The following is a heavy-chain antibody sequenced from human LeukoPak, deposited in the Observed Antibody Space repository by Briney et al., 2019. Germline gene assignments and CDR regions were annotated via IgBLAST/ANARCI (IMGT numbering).Heavy chain of an antibody. CDR1: GGSISNYY. J-gene: IGHJ4*02. CDR3: ASLLTYFDY. CDR2: IYYSGST. Sequence: SETLSLTCTVSGGSISNYYWSWIRQPPGKGLEWIGYIYYSGSTNYNPSRKSRVTISVDTSKNQVSLKLSSVTAADTAVYYCASLLTYFDYWGQGTLVTVSS. V-gene: IGHV4-59*01.